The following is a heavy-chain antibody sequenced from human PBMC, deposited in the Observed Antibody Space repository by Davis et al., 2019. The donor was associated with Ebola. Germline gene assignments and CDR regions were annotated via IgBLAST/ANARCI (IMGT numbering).Heavy chain of an antibody. CDR2: ITWNSGRI. CDR3: TKDRARYASTLYTAFFDY. Sequence: SLKISCAASGFTFSSYSMNWVRQAPGKGLEWVSGITWNSGRIASADTVGGRFIVTRDNAKNSVYLQLNRLRSDDTARYFCTKDRARYASTLYTAFFDYWGQGSLVTVSS. V-gene: IGHV3-9*01. CDR1: GFTFSSYS. D-gene: IGHD6-13*01. J-gene: IGHJ4*02.